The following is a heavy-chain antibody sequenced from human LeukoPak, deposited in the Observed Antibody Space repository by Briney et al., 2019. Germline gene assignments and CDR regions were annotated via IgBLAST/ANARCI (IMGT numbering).Heavy chain of an antibody. CDR2: LHPNSVTT. V-gene: IGHV1-8*01. J-gene: IGHJ5*02. CDR3: TRGLPLAGVQPFSGDL. Sequence: GASVKVSCKASGYTFASYDIHWVRQATGQGLEWMGWLHPNSVTTGYAQKFQGRVTMTRDTSINTAYMELRSLRSDDTAVYYCTRGLPLAGVQPFSGDLWGQGTLVTVSS. D-gene: IGHD6-19*01. CDR1: GYTFASYD.